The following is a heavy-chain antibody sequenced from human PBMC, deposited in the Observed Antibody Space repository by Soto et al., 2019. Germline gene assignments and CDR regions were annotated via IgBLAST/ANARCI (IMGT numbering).Heavy chain of an antibody. D-gene: IGHD3-10*01. CDR2: IYYSGST. Sequence: QVQLQESGPGLVKPSQTLSLTCTVSGGSISSGDYYWSWIRQPPGKGLEWIGYIYYSGSTYYNPSLKSRVTISVDTSKNHCSLKLGSVTAADTAVYYCAREEVWFGEFPYYYGMDVWGQGTTVTVSS. CDR3: AREEVWFGEFPYYYGMDV. V-gene: IGHV4-30-4*01. J-gene: IGHJ6*02. CDR1: GGSISSGDYY.